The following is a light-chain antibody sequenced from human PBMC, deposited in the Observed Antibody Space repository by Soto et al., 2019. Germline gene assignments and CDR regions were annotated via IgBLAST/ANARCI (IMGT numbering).Light chain of an antibody. V-gene: IGLV1-40*01. J-gene: IGLJ1*01. Sequence: QSVLTQPPSVSGAPGQRVTISCTGGSSNIGAGYDVNWYQQFPGTVPRLLIYGSTNRPSGVPDRFSGSKSGTSASLAITGLQAEDEAHYHCQSYDTSLSGARVFGTGTKLTVL. CDR3: QSYDTSLSGARV. CDR2: GST. CDR1: SSNIGAGYD.